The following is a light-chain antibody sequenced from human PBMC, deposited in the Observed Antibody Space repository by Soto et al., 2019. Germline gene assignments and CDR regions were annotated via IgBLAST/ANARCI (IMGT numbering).Light chain of an antibody. CDR1: QSVSSNY. CDR2: GAS. CDR3: QQYGVTLWT. J-gene: IGKJ1*01. V-gene: IGKV3-20*01. Sequence: EIVLTQSPGALSSSPGETITLSCRASQSVSSNYLAWYQQKPGQAPRLLVYGASSRATGIPDRFSGSGSGTDFSLTIIRLEPEDLAVYYCQQYGVTLWTFGQGTKVDIK.